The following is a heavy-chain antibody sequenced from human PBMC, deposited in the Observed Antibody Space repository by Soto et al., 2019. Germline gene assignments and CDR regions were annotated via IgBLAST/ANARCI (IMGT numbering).Heavy chain of an antibody. Sequence: PSETLSLTCAVSGYSISSGYYWCWIRQPPGKGLEWIGSIYHSGSTYYNPSLKSRVTISVDTSKNQLSLKLSTVTAADTAVYYCADVTYYFDYWGQGTLVTVSS. CDR2: IYHSGST. V-gene: IGHV4-38-2*01. J-gene: IGHJ4*02. CDR3: ADVTYYFDY. D-gene: IGHD3-10*01. CDR1: GYSISSGYY.